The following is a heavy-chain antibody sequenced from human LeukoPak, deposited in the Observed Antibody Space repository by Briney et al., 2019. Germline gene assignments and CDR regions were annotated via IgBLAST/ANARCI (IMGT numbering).Heavy chain of an antibody. CDR3: ASRMGVY. CDR1: GGSISSGSYQ. J-gene: IGHJ4*02. V-gene: IGHV4-61*02. Sequence: SQTLSLTCTVSGGSISSGSYQWSWIRQPAGKGLEWIGRIYTSGSTNYNPSLKSRVTISVDTSKNQFSLKLSSVTAADTAVYYCASRMGVYWGQGTLVPVSS. D-gene: IGHD3-16*01. CDR2: IYTSGST.